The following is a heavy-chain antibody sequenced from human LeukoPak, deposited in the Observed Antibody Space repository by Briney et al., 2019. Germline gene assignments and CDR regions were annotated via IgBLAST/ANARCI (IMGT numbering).Heavy chain of an antibody. J-gene: IGHJ4*02. CDR3: ARSYGYGTNFDY. Sequence: SETLSLTCTVSGGSISSGNYYCSWIRQHPGKGLEWIGYMYYRGSTYYNPSLKSRVTISVDTSKNQFSLKLSSVTAADTAVYYCARSYGYGTNFDYWGQGTLVTVSS. CDR2: MYYRGST. V-gene: IGHV4-31*03. CDR1: GGSISSGNYY. D-gene: IGHD5-18*01.